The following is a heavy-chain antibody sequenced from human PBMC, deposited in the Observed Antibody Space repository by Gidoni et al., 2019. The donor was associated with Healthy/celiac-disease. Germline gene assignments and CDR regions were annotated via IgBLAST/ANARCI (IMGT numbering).Heavy chain of an antibody. D-gene: IGHD1-20*01. CDR3: ARDLLSSVWGDY. CDR1: GFTFSSYA. V-gene: IGHV3-30-3*01. CDR2: ISYDGSNK. J-gene: IGHJ4*02. Sequence: QLVESGGGVVQPGRSLRLSCAASGFTFSSYAMHWVRQAPGKGLEWVAVISYDGSNKYYADSVKGRFTISRDNSKNTLYLQMNSLRAEDTAVYYCARDLLSSVWGDYWGQGTLVTVSS.